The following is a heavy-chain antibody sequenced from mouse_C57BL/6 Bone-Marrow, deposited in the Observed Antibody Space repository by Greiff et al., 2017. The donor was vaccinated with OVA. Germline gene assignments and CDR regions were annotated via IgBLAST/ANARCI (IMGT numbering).Heavy chain of an antibody. Sequence: EVKLLESGPGLVKPSQSLSLTCSVTGYSITSGYYWNWIRQFPGNKLEWMGYISYDGSNNYNPSLKNRISITRDTSKNQFFLKLNSVTTEDTATYYCARFYYYGSRVWFAYWGQGTLVTVSA. V-gene: IGHV3-6*01. CDR1: GYSITSGYY. D-gene: IGHD1-1*01. J-gene: IGHJ3*01. CDR2: ISYDGSN. CDR3: ARFYYYGSRVWFAY.